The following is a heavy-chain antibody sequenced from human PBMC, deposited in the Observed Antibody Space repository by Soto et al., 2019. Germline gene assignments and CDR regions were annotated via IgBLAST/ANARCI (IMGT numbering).Heavy chain of an antibody. V-gene: IGHV1-46*01. Sequence: ASVKVSCKASGYTFTSYYMHWVRQAPGQGLEWMGIINPSGGSTSYAQKFQGRVTMTRDTSTSTVYMELSSLRAEDTAVYYCAKAHGSGTRSNYFDYWGQGTLVTVSS. CDR1: GYTFTSYY. D-gene: IGHD3-10*01. CDR2: INPSGGST. J-gene: IGHJ4*02. CDR3: AKAHGSGTRSNYFDY.